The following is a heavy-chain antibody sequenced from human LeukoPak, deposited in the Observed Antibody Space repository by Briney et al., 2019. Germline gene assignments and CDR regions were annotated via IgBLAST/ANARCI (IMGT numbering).Heavy chain of an antibody. CDR3: ARDLGYGGNSHGVDY. CDR2: IILILGIA. D-gene: IGHD4-23*01. Sequence: SVKVSCKASGGTFSSYAISWVRQAPGQGLEWMGRIILILGIANYAQKFQGRVTITADKSTSTAYMELSSLRSEDTAVYYCARDLGYGGNSHGVDYWGQGILVTVSS. J-gene: IGHJ4*02. CDR1: GGTFSSYA. V-gene: IGHV1-69*04.